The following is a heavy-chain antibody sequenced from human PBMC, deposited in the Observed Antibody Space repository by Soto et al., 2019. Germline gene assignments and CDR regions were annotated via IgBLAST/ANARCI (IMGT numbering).Heavy chain of an antibody. CDR3: AKSNWNYAPGYFDY. V-gene: IGHV3-23*01. J-gene: IGHJ4*02. CDR2: ISSSGSST. Sequence: GGSLRLSCAASGFTFSSYAMSWVRRAPGKGLEWVSSISSSGSSTYFGDSGKGRFTISRDNSKNTLYLQMNSLRAEDTAIYYCAKSNWNYAPGYFDYWGQGTLVTVSS. D-gene: IGHD1-7*01. CDR1: GFTFSSYA.